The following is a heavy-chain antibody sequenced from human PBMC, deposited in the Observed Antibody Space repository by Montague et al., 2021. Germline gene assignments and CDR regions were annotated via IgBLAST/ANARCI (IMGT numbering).Heavy chain of an antibody. CDR2: IYYSGNT. D-gene: IGHD2-2*01. CDR1: GGSISSYY. CDR3: ARAMQGTLRVAMRVYAFDI. V-gene: IGHV4-59*12. J-gene: IGHJ3*02. Sequence: SETLSLTCTVSGGSISSYYWSWIRQSPGKGLDWIGYIYYSGNTNYNPSLKGRVTISQDTSKNQFSLKLSSVTAADTAVYYCARAMQGTLRVAMRVYAFDIWGQGTMVTVSS.